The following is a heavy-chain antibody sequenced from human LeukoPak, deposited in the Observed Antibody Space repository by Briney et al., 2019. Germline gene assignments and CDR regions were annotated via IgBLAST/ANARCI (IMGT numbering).Heavy chain of an antibody. D-gene: IGHD3-3*01. J-gene: IGHJ5*02. V-gene: IGHV1-8*03. CDR3: ARGRVYKVLRFLEWFP. Sequence: ASVKVSCKASGYTFTSYDINWVRQATGQGLEWMGWMNPNSGNTGYAQKFQGRVTITRNTSISTAYMELSSLRSEDTAVYYCARGRVYKVLRFLEWFPWGQGTLVTVSS. CDR2: MNPNSGNT. CDR1: GYTFTSYD.